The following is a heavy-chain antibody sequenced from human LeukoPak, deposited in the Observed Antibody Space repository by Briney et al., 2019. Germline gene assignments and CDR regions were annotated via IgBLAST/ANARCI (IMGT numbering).Heavy chain of an antibody. Sequence: GGSLRLSCAASGFTFGDYYMSWIRQAPGKGLEWVSYISSSGSTIYYADSVKGRFTISRDNAKNSMYLQMNSLRAEDTAVYYCARDLGTLDYGDYEGWWYFDLWGRGTLVTVSS. CDR1: GFTFGDYY. V-gene: IGHV3-11*01. CDR3: ARDLGTLDYGDYEGWWYFDL. CDR2: ISSSGSTI. D-gene: IGHD4-17*01. J-gene: IGHJ2*01.